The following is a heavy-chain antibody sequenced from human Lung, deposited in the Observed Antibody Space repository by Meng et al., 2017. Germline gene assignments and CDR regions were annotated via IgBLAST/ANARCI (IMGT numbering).Heavy chain of an antibody. V-gene: IGHV1-2*06. D-gene: IGHD6-25*01. CDR1: RYHFPAYS. J-gene: IGHJ4*02. CDR3: ARDEDISAAGKLFGDY. CDR2: INPKSGDT. Sequence: VRHVDAVNTPRASVKVPRKPTRYHFPAYSIPWVRRAPGEGLEWLGRINPKSGDTHYAQKFQARVTMTGDTSISTAYMELSGLRSDDTAMYYCARDEDISAAGKLFGDYWGQGTLVTVSS.